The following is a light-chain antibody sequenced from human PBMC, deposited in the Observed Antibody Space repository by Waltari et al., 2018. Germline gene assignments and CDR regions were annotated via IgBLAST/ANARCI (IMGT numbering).Light chain of an antibody. CDR2: DAS. CDR1: STNVGTYTY. CDR3: CSSVVSYTVV. J-gene: IGLJ2*01. Sequence: QSALTQPRSVSGSPGQSVTVSCTGTSTNVGTYTYISWYQHHPGRAPKLLIFDASKRPSGVPDRFSGSKSDNTASLTISGLRPEDEAYYYCCSSVVSYTVVFGGGTKVTVL. V-gene: IGLV2-11*01.